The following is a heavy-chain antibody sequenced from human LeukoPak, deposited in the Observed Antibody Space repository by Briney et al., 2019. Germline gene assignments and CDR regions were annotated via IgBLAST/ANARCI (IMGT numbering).Heavy chain of an antibody. V-gene: IGHV3-23*01. CDR3: AKNLAAATQWGMSLAPPHNYYYGMDV. CDR2: ISGSGGST. D-gene: IGHD2-15*01. Sequence: PGGSLRLSCAASGFTFSSYAMSWVRQAPGKGLEWVSAISGSGGSTYYADSVKGRFTISRDNSKNTLYLQMNSLRAEDTAVYYCAKNLAAATQWGMSLAPPHNYYYGMDVWGQGTTVTVSS. J-gene: IGHJ6*02. CDR1: GFTFSSYA.